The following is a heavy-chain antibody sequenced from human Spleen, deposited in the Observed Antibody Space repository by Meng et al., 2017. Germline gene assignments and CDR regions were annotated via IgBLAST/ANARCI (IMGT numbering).Heavy chain of an antibody. CDR2: IIPIFGRT. CDR1: GYTFPDYW. CDR3: ARANPPDY. J-gene: IGHJ4*02. V-gene: IGHV1-69*06. Sequence: QVQRVQSGAEVKKPGASVKVSCKASGYTFPDYWLHWVRRAPGQGLEWMGGIIPIFGRTNYAQKLQGRVTISADKSTSTVYMELRSLRSEDTAVYYCARANPPDYWGQGTLVTVSS.